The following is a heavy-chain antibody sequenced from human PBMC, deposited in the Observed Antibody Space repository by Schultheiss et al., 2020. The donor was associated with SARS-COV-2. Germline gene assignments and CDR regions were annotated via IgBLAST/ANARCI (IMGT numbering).Heavy chain of an antibody. Sequence: GGSLRLSCAASGFTFSNAWMSWVRQAPGKGLEWVSVIYSGGSTYYADSVKGRFTISRHNSKNTLYLQMNSLRAEDTAVYYCARASKGLGRPFDYWGQGTLVTVSS. D-gene: IGHD3/OR15-3a*01. CDR1: GFTFSNAW. V-gene: IGHV3-53*04. CDR3: ARASKGLGRPFDY. CDR2: IYSGGST. J-gene: IGHJ4*02.